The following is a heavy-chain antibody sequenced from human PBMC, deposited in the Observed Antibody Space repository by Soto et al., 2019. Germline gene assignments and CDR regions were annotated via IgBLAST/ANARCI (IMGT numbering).Heavy chain of an antibody. CDR3: ARPQLPELVVAGGDNWFDP. V-gene: IGHV3-48*02. J-gene: IGHJ5*02. CDR2: ISSSSSTI. CDR1: GFTFSSYS. D-gene: IGHD2-15*01. Sequence: EVQLVESGGGLVQPGGSLRLSCAASGFTFSSYSMNWVRQAPGKGLEWVSYISSSSSTIYYADSVKGRFTISRDNAKNSLYLQMNSLRDEATAVYYCARPQLPELVVAGGDNWFDPWGQGTLVTVSS.